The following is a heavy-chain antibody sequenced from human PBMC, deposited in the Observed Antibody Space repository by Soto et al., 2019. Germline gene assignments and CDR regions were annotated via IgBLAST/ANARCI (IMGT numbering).Heavy chain of an antibody. CDR2: ASASGGTT. V-gene: IGHV3-23*01. Sequence: PGGSLRLSCAASGFIFSNYAMSWVRQTRGKGLEWVSVASASGGTTYYADSVKGRFTISRDSAKNTLYLQMNSLRVEDTAVYYCVKELDAAGTWDYWGQGTQVTVSS. J-gene: IGHJ4*02. CDR3: VKELDAAGTWDY. D-gene: IGHD6-13*01. CDR1: GFIFSNYA.